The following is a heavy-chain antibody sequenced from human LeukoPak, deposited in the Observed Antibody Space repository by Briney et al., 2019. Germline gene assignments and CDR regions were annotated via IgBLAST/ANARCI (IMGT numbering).Heavy chain of an antibody. CDR3: ARGNDYADLSS. J-gene: IGHJ5*02. D-gene: IGHD4-17*01. Sequence: SETLSLTCTVSGDSITSYYWSWIRQPAGKGLEWIGRFYTSGSTKYNPSLKSRVTTSVDTFKNQFSLKLSSVTAADTAIYYCARGNDYADLSSWGQGTLVTVSS. V-gene: IGHV4-4*07. CDR1: GDSITSYY. CDR2: FYTSGST.